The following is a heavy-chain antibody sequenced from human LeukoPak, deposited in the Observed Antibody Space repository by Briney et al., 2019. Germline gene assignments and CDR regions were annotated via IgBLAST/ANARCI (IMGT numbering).Heavy chain of an antibody. D-gene: IGHD3-10*01. Sequence: SETLSLTCTVSGGSISSYYWSWIRQPAGKGLEWIGNIYYRGGTNYNPSLKSRLTISVDTSKNQFSLKLSSVTAADTAVYYCATSKLQLFPFDYWGQGTLVTVSS. V-gene: IGHV4-59*08. CDR1: GGSISSYY. CDR2: IYYRGGT. CDR3: ATSKLQLFPFDY. J-gene: IGHJ4*02.